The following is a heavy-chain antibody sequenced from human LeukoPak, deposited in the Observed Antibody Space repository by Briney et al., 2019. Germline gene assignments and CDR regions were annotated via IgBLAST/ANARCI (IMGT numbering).Heavy chain of an antibody. CDR3: ARRNGEGFDY. D-gene: IGHD4-17*01. Sequence: GESLQISSQGSGYSFTNYWIGWVRQMPGKGLESMGIIYPGDSDTTYCPSFQGQVTISADKSISTAYLQWSSLKASDTAMYYCARRNGEGFDYWGQGTLVTVSS. J-gene: IGHJ4*02. CDR1: GYSFTNYW. V-gene: IGHV5-51*01. CDR2: IYPGDSDT.